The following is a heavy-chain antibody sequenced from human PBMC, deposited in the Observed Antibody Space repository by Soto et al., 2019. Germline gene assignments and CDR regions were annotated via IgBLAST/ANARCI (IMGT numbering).Heavy chain of an antibody. J-gene: IGHJ3*02. V-gene: IGHV4-31*03. CDR3: ARDLLGYCSGGSCYSGDNAFDI. Sequence: TLSLTCTVSGGSISSGGYYWSWIRQHPGKGLEWIGYIYYSGSTYYNPSLKSRVTISVDTSKNQFSLKLSSVTAADTAVYYCARDLLGYCSGGSCYSGDNAFDIWGQGTMVTVSS. CDR1: GGSISSGGYY. D-gene: IGHD2-15*01. CDR2: IYYSGST.